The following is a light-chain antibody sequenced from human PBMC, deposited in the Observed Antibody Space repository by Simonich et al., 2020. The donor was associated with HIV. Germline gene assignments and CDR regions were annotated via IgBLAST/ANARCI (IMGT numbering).Light chain of an antibody. CDR3: QYSST. V-gene: IGKV3-11*01. CDR1: QSVSSN. CDR2: DAS. Sequence: EIVMTQSPATLSVYPGERATLSCRASQSVSSNLAWYQQKPGPAPRRLIYDASNRATGIPARFSGSGSGTDFTLTISSLEPEDFAVYYCQYSSTFGQGTEVEIK. J-gene: IGKJ1*01.